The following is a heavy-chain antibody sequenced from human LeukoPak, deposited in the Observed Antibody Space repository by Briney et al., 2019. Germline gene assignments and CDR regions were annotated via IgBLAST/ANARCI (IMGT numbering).Heavy chain of an antibody. V-gene: IGHV4-59*02. CDR2: VYDRGST. D-gene: IGHD5-24*01. J-gene: IGHJ4*02. Sequence: SETLSLTCTVSAGSVSNYYWSWIRQPPGKGLEWIGYVYDRGSTNYNPSLKSRLTISVDTSKNQFSLKLSSVTAADTAIYFCARVVPDGYSDYWGQGTLVTVSS. CDR3: ARVVPDGYSDY. CDR1: AGSVSNYY.